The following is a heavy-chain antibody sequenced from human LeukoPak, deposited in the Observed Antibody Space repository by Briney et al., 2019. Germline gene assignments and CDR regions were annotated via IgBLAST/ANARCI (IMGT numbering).Heavy chain of an antibody. D-gene: IGHD3-22*01. CDR2: ISWNSGSI. Sequence: PGGSLRLSCAASGFTFDDYAMHWVRQAPGKGLEWVSGISWNSGSIGYADSVKGRSTISRDNAKNSLYLQMNSLRAEDTALYYCAKEAPYYYDSSGYYGLFDYWGQGTLVTVSS. CDR1: GFTFDDYA. CDR3: AKEAPYYYDSSGYYGLFDY. J-gene: IGHJ4*02. V-gene: IGHV3-9*01.